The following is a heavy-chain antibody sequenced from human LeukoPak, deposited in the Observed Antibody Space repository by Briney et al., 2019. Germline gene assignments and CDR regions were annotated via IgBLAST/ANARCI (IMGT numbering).Heavy chain of an antibody. D-gene: IGHD3-3*01. CDR3: AKENWSGYYGAFDI. CDR1: GFTFDDYA. V-gene: IGHV3-9*01. J-gene: IGHJ3*02. CDR2: ISWNSGSI. Sequence: GGSLRLSCAASGFTFDDYAVHWVRQAPGKGLEWVSGISWNSGSIGYADSVKGRFTISRDNAKNSLYLQMNSLRAEDTALYYCAKENWSGYYGAFDIWGQGTMVTVSS.